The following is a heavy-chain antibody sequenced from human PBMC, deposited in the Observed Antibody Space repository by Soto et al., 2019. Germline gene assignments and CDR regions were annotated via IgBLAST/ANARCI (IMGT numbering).Heavy chain of an antibody. V-gene: IGHV3-23*01. D-gene: IGHD3-10*01. CDR2: IGPTGYTT. CDR3: ASKVAGIKGPHFDN. J-gene: IGHJ4*02. Sequence: EVQLLESGGDLAQPGGSLRLSCAASGLTFSSYAMSWVRQAAGKGLEWVSVIGPTGYTTYYADSVKGRFTISRDNSKNTLYLQMSSLRAEDAALYFCASKVAGIKGPHFDNWGQGTLVTVSS. CDR1: GLTFSSYA.